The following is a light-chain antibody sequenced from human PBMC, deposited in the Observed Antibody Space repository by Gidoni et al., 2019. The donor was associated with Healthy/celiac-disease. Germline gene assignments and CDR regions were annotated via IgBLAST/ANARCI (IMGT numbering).Light chain of an antibody. V-gene: IGLV2-14*01. CDR2: DVS. J-gene: IGLJ2*01. CDR3: SSYTSSSTLV. CDR1: SSEAGGYNY. Sequence: QSALTQPAAVSGSPGQSVTISCTGPSSEAGGYNYFSWYQQHTGKAPNRMIYDVSNQPSGVSNRFSGSKSGNTASLTISVLQAEDDADYYCSSYTSSSTLVVGGGTKLTVL.